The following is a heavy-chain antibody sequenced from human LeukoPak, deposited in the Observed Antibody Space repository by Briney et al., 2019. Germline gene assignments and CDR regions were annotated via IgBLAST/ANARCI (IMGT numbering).Heavy chain of an antibody. CDR3: ARHDYGDYSSFDY. V-gene: IGHV4-39*01. D-gene: IGHD4-17*01. Sequence: SETLPLTCSVSGGSISSSTYYWGWIRQPPGKGLEWIGSIYYSGSTYYNPSLKSRVTISVDTSKNQFSLKLNSVTAADTAVYYCARHDYGDYSSFDYWGQGTLVTVSS. CDR1: GGSISSSTYY. CDR2: IYYSGST. J-gene: IGHJ4*02.